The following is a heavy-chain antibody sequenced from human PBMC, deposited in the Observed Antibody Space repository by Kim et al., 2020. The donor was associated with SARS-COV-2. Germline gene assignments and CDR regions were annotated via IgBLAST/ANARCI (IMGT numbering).Heavy chain of an antibody. J-gene: IGHJ4*02. CDR1: GYTLSELS. D-gene: IGHD6-6*01. Sequence: ASVKVSCKVSGYTLSELSMSWVRQPPGKGLGWMGSFDPEEGERIYAEKFEGRVTMTEDSSADTAYMELSGLKSDDTAVYFCAVGTDRSSSQYYFNHWGPGTLVTVSS. CDR2: FDPEEGER. CDR3: AVGTDRSSSQYYFNH. V-gene: IGHV1-24*01.